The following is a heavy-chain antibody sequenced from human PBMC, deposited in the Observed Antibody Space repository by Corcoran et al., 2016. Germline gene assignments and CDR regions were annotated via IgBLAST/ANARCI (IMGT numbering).Heavy chain of an antibody. J-gene: IGHJ4*02. CDR2: IYSGGST. CDR3: ARGGGQWVVRPFDY. CDR1: GFTVSSNY. V-gene: IGHV3-53*01. Sequence: EVQLVESGGGLIQPGGSLRLSCAASGFTVSSNYMSWVRQAPGKGLEWVSVIYSGGSTYYADSVKGRFTISRDNSKNTLYPKMNRLRAEDMAVYYCARGGGQWVVRPFDYWGQGTLVTVSS. D-gene: IGHD6-19*01.